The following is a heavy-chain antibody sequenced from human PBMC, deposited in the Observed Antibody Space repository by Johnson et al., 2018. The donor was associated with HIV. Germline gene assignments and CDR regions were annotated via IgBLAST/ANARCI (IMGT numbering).Heavy chain of an antibody. Sequence: VQLVESVGGLVQPGGSLRLSCAASGFTVSSNYMSWVRQAPGKGLEWVSVIYSGGSTYYADSVKGRFTISRDNSKNTLYLQMNSLRAEDTAVYYCARRDDIRNGAFDIWGQGTMVTVSS. D-gene: IGHD3-22*01. V-gene: IGHV3-66*04. CDR2: IYSGGST. J-gene: IGHJ3*02. CDR1: GFTVSSNY. CDR3: ARRDDIRNGAFDI.